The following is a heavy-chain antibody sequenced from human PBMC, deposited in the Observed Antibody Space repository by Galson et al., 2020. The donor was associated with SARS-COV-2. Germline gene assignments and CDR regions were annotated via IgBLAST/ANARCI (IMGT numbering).Heavy chain of an antibody. CDR2: IYHSGST. Sequence: SETLSLTCAVSGGSIRSGGYSWSWIRQPPGKGLEWIGYIYHSGSTNYNPSLKSRVTISVDKSKNQFSLKLSSVTAADTAMYYCARDLVVVVVATLSRWFDPWGQGTLVTVSS. D-gene: IGHD2-15*01. J-gene: IGHJ5*02. V-gene: IGHV4-30-2*01. CDR3: ARDLVVVVVATLSRWFDP. CDR1: GGSIRSGGYS.